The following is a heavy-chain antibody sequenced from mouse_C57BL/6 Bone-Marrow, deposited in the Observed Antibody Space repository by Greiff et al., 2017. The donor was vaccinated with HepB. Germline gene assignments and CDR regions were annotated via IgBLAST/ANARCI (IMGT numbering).Heavy chain of an antibody. CDR2: ISPRSGNT. Sequence: VQLQQSGAELARPGASVKLSCKASGYTFTSSGISWVKQRTGQGLEWIGEISPRSGNTYYNEKFKGKATLTADKSSSTAYMELRSLTSEDSAVYFCARAYDWDAYYFDYWGQGTTLTVAS. D-gene: IGHD4-1*01. J-gene: IGHJ2*01. V-gene: IGHV1-81*01. CDR3: ARAYDWDAYYFDY. CDR1: GYTFTSSG.